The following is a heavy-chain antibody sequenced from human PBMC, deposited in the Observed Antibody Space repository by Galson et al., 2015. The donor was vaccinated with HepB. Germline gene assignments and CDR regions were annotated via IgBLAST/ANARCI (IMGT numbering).Heavy chain of an antibody. V-gene: IGHV3-53*01. D-gene: IGHD2-21*02. Sequence: SLRLSCAASGFTVSSNYMSWVRQAPGKGLEWVSLIYSDGTTYYADSVRGRFTISRDNSKNTLYLQMNSLRAEDTAVYYCARDLRYCGGDCYSFWGQGTLVTVSS. CDR3: ARDLRYCGGDCYSF. CDR1: GFTVSSNY. CDR2: IYSDGTT. J-gene: IGHJ4*02.